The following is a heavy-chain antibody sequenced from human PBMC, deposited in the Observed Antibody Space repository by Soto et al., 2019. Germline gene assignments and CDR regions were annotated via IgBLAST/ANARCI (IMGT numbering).Heavy chain of an antibody. V-gene: IGHV4-39*01. J-gene: IGHJ3*02. CDR2: IYYSGST. CDR1: GGSISSSSYY. D-gene: IGHD4-17*01. CDR3: ARRLRDDAFDI. Sequence: TLSLTCTVSGGSISSSSYYWGWIRQPPGKGLEWIGSIYYSGSTYYNPSLKSRVTISVDTSKNQFSLKLSSVTAADTAVYYCARRLRDDAFDIWGQGTMVTVSS.